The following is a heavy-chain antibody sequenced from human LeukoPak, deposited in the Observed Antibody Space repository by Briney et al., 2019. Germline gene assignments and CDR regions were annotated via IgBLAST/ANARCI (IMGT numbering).Heavy chain of an antibody. Sequence: SETLSLTCAVYGESFSGYFWSWIRQPPGKGLEWIGEINHSGSTNYNPSLKNRVTILVDTSKNQFSLKMRSVTAADTAVYYCARAPETVAIDYWGQGTLVTVSS. CDR2: INHSGST. CDR3: ARAPETVAIDY. CDR1: GESFSGYF. V-gene: IGHV4-34*01. D-gene: IGHD5-12*01. J-gene: IGHJ4*02.